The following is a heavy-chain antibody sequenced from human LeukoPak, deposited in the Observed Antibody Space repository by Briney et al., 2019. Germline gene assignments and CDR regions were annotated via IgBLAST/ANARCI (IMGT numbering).Heavy chain of an antibody. J-gene: IGHJ6*02. V-gene: IGHV4-59*01. CDR3: ARYSSSWPYYGMDV. Sequence: SETLSLTCTVSGGSISSYYWSWIRQPPGKGLEWLGYIYYSGSTNYNPSLKSRVTISVDTSKNQFSLKLSSVTAADTAVYYCARYSSSWPYYGMDVWGQGTTVTVSS. CDR1: GGSISSYY. CDR2: IYYSGST. D-gene: IGHD6-13*01.